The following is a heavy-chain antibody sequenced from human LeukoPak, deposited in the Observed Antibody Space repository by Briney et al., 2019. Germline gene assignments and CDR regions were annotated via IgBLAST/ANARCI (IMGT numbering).Heavy chain of an antibody. CDR2: IYYSGST. D-gene: IGHD2/OR15-2a*01. V-gene: IGHV4-59*08. Sequence: SETLSLTCTVSGGSISSYYWSWIRQPPGKGLEWIGYIYYSGSTSYNPSLKSRVTISVDTSKNQFSLKLSSVTAADTAVYYCVKASLEYYFDYWGQGTLVTVSS. J-gene: IGHJ4*02. CDR3: VKASLEYYFDY. CDR1: GGSISSYY.